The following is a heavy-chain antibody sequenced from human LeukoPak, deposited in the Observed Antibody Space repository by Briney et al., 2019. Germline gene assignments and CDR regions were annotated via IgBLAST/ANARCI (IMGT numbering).Heavy chain of an antibody. CDR1: GFTFSDYY. Sequence: PGGSLRLSCAASGFTFSDYYMSWIRQAPGKGLEWVSYISSTSSYINYADSVKGRFTISRDNAKNSLFLQMNSLRAEDTAVYYCARVSQWLVPYWGRGTLVTVSS. CDR2: ISSTSSYI. J-gene: IGHJ4*02. D-gene: IGHD6-19*01. CDR3: ARVSQWLVPY. V-gene: IGHV3-11*05.